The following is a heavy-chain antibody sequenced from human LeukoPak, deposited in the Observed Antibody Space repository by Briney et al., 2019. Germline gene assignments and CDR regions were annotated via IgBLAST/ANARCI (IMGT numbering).Heavy chain of an antibody. D-gene: IGHD5-12*01. J-gene: IGHJ4*02. V-gene: IGHV4-4*07. CDR2: IYTSGST. Sequence: KPSETLSLTCTVSGGSISSYYWSWIRQPAGKGLEWIGRIYTSGSTNYNPSLKSRVSMSVDTSKNQFSLTLTSVTVADTAFYYCARGGIRGYSAFDNLDFWGLGTHVTVSS. CDR1: GGSISSYY. CDR3: ARGGIRGYSAFDNLDF.